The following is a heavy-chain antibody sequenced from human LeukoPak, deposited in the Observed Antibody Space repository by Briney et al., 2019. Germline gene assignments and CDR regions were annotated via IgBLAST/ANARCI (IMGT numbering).Heavy chain of an antibody. J-gene: IGHJ4*02. Sequence: SETLSLTCTVSGGSISSYYWSWIRQPAGKGLEWIGRIYTSGSTNYNPSLKSRVTMSVDTSKNQFSLKLSSVTAADTAVYYCARDLSSSGYYYYFDYWGQGTLVTVCS. CDR2: IYTSGST. CDR1: GGSISSYY. CDR3: ARDLSSSGYYYYFDY. D-gene: IGHD3-22*01. V-gene: IGHV4-4*07.